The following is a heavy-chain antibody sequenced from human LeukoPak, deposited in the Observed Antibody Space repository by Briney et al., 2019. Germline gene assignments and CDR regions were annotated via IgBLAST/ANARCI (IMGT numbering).Heavy chain of an antibody. CDR2: ITTNSSYI. CDR1: GLTLNFYS. D-gene: IGHD1-26*01. Sequence: GESLTLSCAASGLTLNFYSIDCVRQAPGKGLEGVAYITTNSSYIYYADSVRGRFTISRDNAKNSLYLQMSSLRAEDTAVYYCERDGVVGATKWGHFDFWGQGTRVTVSS. J-gene: IGHJ4*02. V-gene: IGHV3-21*01. CDR3: ERDGVVGATKWGHFDF.